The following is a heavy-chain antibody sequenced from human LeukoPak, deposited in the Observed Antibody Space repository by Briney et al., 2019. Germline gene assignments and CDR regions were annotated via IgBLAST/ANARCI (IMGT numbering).Heavy chain of an antibody. J-gene: IGHJ6*02. CDR3: ARSGAAAGPSYYGMDV. CDR1: GGSIRSGSYY. CDR2: IYYSGST. D-gene: IGHD6-13*01. Sequence: SQTLSLTCTVSGGSIRSGSYYWSWIRQPPGKGLEWIGYIYYSGSTNYNPSLKSRVTISVDTSKNQFSLKLSSVTAADTAVYYCARSGAAAGPSYYGMDVWGQGTTVTVSS. V-gene: IGHV4-61*01.